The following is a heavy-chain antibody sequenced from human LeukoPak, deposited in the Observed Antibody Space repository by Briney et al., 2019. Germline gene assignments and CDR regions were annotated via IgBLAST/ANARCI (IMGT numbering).Heavy chain of an antibody. J-gene: IGHJ4*02. CDR1: GFTFSSYW. CDR2: INSDGSST. V-gene: IGHV3-74*01. CDR3: ATGIAAAGTLDY. Sequence: GGSLRLSCAASGFTFSSYWMHWVRQAPGKGLVWVSRINSDGSSTSYADSVKGRFTISRDNAKNTLYLQMNSLRAEDTALYHCATGIAAAGTLDYWGQGTLVTVSS. D-gene: IGHD6-13*01.